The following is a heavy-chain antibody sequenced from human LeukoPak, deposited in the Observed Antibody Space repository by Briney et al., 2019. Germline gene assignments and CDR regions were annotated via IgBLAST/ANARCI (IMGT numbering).Heavy chain of an antibody. Sequence: ASVKVSCKASGYTFINYDINWVRQAAGQGLEWMGWMNPNSGNTGYAQKFQGRVTITRNTSITTAYMELSSLRSEDTAVYYCARPMHKVDIVATRGFDYWGQGTLVTVSS. D-gene: IGHD5-12*01. CDR1: GYTFINYD. CDR3: ARPMHKVDIVATRGFDY. J-gene: IGHJ4*02. V-gene: IGHV1-8*03. CDR2: MNPNSGNT.